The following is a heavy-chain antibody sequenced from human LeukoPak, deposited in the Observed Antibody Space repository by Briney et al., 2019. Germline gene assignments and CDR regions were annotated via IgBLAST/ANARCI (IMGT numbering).Heavy chain of an antibody. CDR3: ARDQGWGAWYFDL. CDR2: LFYNGNT. J-gene: IGHJ2*01. V-gene: IGHV4-59*01. CDR1: GGSIRSSY. Sequence: SETLSLTCTVSGGSIRSSYCSWIRQPPGKGLEWIGYLFYNGNTNYNSSLKSRVTISVDTSKNQFSLKLNSLTAADTAVYFCARDQGWGAWYFDLWGHGTLVTVSS. D-gene: IGHD1-26*01.